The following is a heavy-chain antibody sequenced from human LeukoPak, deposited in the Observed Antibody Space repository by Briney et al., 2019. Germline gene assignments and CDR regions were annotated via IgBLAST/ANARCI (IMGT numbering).Heavy chain of an antibody. J-gene: IGHJ4*02. CDR1: GGTFSSYA. D-gene: IGHD3-22*01. CDR2: IIPIFGTA. Sequence: ASVKVSCKASGGTFSSYAISWVRQAPGQGLEWVGGIIPIFGTANYAQKFQGRATITADKSTSTAYMELSSLRSEDTAVYYCARDKRVYYYDSSGYDWGQGTLVTVSS. V-gene: IGHV1-69*06. CDR3: ARDKRVYYYDSSGYD.